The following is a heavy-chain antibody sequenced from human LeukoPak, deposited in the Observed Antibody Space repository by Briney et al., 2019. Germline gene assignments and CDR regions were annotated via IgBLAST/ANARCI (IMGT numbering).Heavy chain of an antibody. J-gene: IGHJ4*02. CDR3: ARLEYYYDSSGSRPLWYFDY. CDR1: GGSISSGDYY. D-gene: IGHD3-22*01. Sequence: SQTLSLTCTVSGGSISSGDYYWSWIRQPPGKGLEWIGYIYYSGSTYYNPSLKSRVTISVDTSKNQFSLKLSSVTAADTAVYYCARLEYYYDSSGSRPLWYFDYWGQGTLVTVSS. V-gene: IGHV4-30-4*01. CDR2: IYYSGST.